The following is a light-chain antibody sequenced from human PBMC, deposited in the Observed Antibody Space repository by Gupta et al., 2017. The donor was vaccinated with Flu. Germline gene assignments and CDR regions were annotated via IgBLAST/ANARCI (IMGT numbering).Light chain of an antibody. CDR3: QQSYSTPLT. CDR1: QNIYNY. V-gene: IGKV1-39*01. CDR2: AAS. J-gene: IGKJ4*01. Sequence: DIQMTQSPSSLSASVGDRVTVTCRASQNIYNYLVWYQQKPGKAPHLLIYAASSLQSGVPSRFSGSGSGTDFTLTISSLQPEDFATYYCQQSYSTPLTFGGGTKVEIK.